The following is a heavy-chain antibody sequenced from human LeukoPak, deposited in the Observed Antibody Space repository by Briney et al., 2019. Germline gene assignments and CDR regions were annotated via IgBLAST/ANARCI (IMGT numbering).Heavy chain of an antibody. J-gene: IGHJ4*02. Sequence: SETLSLTCTVSGGSISSYYWSWIRQPAGKGLEWIGRIYTSGSTNYNPSLKSRVTMSVDTSKNQFSLKLSSVTAADTAVYYCAREADDYYDSSGYYAGFDYWGQGTLVTVSS. CDR2: IYTSGST. V-gene: IGHV4-4*07. CDR3: AREADDYYDSSGYYAGFDY. D-gene: IGHD3-22*01. CDR1: GGSISSYY.